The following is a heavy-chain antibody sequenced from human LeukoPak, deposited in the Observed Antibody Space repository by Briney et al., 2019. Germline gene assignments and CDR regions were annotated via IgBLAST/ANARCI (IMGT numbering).Heavy chain of an antibody. V-gene: IGHV4-59*01. CDR1: GGSSRGYY. D-gene: IGHD6-13*01. J-gene: IGHJ4*02. CDR2: MYYSGGT. CDR3: ARDPSATAGFFDS. Sequence: SETLSLTCTVSGGSSRGYYWSWIRQPPGKGLEWIGCMYYSGGTNYNPSLQSRVTISVDTSKNQFSLNLSSVTAADTAVYYCARDPSATAGFFDSWGRGTLVTVSS.